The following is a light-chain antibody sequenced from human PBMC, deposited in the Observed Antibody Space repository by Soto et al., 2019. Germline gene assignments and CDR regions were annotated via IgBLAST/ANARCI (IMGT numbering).Light chain of an antibody. CDR3: SSYKSSRTLGV. CDR1: SSDVGGYNY. Sequence: QSVLTQPASVSGSPGQSITISCTGTSSDVGGYNYVSWYQQHPGKAPKLLIDAVSNRPSGVSNRFSGSKSGNTASLTISGLQAEDDADDYCSSYKSSRTLGVFGTGTQLTV. J-gene: IGLJ1*01. V-gene: IGLV2-14*01. CDR2: AVS.